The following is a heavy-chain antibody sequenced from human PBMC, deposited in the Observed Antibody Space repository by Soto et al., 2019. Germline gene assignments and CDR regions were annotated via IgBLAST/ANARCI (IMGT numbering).Heavy chain of an antibody. Sequence: SETLSLTCAVSGGSIISSGFWWGWIRQPPGEGLEWIGTIYDTGNTFYNPSLRSRVTISADTSKNQFALKLSYVTAADTAVYYCARGSWIHIDSWGQGPLVTVS. CDR3: ARGSWIHIDS. V-gene: IGHV4-39*01. J-gene: IGHJ4*02. CDR1: GGSIISSGFW. D-gene: IGHD5-18*01. CDR2: IYDTGNT.